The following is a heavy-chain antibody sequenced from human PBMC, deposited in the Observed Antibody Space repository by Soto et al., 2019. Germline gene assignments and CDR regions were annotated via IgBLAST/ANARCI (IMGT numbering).Heavy chain of an antibody. V-gene: IGHV4-34*01. J-gene: IGHJ5*02. D-gene: IGHD3-3*01. CDR1: AGSSSAHY. CDR3: ARGGNYDFWSGYHTGGFDP. Sequence: AETLSLTCVLSAGSSSAHYCIWIRHPPGSGLEWIGEINHSGSTNYNPSLKSRVTISVETSKDQFSLKLSSVTAADTAVYYCARGGNYDFWSGYHTGGFDPWGQGTLVTVSS. CDR2: INHSGST.